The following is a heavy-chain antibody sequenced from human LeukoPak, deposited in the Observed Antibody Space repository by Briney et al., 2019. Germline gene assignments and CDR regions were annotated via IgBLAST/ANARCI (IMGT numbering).Heavy chain of an antibody. J-gene: IGHJ4*02. CDR1: GGSISSGGYY. Sequence: SETLSLTCTDSGGSISSGGYYWSWIRQHPGKGLEWIGYIYYSGSTNYNPSLKSRVTISVDTSKNQFSLKLSSVTAADTAVYYCARLVRYSSSWYVDYWGQGTLVTVSS. CDR2: IYYSGST. D-gene: IGHD6-13*01. V-gene: IGHV4-61*08. CDR3: ARLVRYSSSWYVDY.